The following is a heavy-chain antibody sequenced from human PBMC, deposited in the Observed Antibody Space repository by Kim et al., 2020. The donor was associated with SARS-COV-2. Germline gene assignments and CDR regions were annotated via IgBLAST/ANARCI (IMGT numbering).Heavy chain of an antibody. Sequence: SETLSLTCTVSGGSISSGGYYWSWIRQHPGKGLEWIGYIYYSGSTYYNPSLKSRVTISVDTSKNQFSLKLSSVTAADTAVYYCARDSKNLYYYYGMDVWGQGTTVTVSS. CDR3: ARDSKNLYYYYGMDV. CDR1: GGSISSGGYY. V-gene: IGHV4-31*03. J-gene: IGHJ6*02. CDR2: IYYSGST.